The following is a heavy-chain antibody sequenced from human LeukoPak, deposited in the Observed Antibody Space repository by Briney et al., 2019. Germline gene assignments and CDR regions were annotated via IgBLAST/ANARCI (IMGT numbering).Heavy chain of an antibody. D-gene: IGHD6-19*01. Sequence: GGSLRLSCAASGFTFSSYAMSWVRQAPGKGLEWVSAISGSGCSTYYADSVKGRFTISRDNSKNTLYLQMNSLRAEDTAVYYCAKLGEGYSSGWSKNYFDYWGRGTLVTVSS. V-gene: IGHV3-23*01. CDR1: GFTFSSYA. CDR3: AKLGEGYSSGWSKNYFDY. CDR2: ISGSGCST. J-gene: IGHJ4*02.